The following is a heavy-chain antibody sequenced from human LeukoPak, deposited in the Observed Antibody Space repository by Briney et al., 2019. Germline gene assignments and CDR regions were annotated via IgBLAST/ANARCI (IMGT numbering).Heavy chain of an antibody. J-gene: IGHJ4*02. V-gene: IGHV7-4-1*02. CDR3: ARDEYGEYEPN. D-gene: IGHD4-17*01. CDR1: GYTFTSYG. Sequence: ASVKVSCKASGYTFTSYGMNWVRQAPGQGLEWMGRINTNTGHPTYAQGFTGRFVFSLGTSVSTAYLQISSLKAEDTAVYYCARDEYGEYEPNWGQGTLVTVSS. CDR2: INTNTGHP.